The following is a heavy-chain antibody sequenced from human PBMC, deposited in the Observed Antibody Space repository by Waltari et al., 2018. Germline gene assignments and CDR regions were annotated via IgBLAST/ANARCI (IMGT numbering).Heavy chain of an antibody. CDR2: IIPILGIA. CDR1: GRTFSSYA. J-gene: IGHJ4*02. V-gene: IGHV1-69*09. D-gene: IGHD2-2*01. CDR3: ARGQDIVVVPAATYFDY. Sequence: QVQLVQSGAEVKKPGSSVKVSCKASGRTFSSYAISWVRQATGQGLEWMGRIIPILGIANYAQKFQGRVTITADKSTSTAYMELSSLRSEDTAVYYCARGQDIVVVPAATYFDYWGQGTLVTVSS.